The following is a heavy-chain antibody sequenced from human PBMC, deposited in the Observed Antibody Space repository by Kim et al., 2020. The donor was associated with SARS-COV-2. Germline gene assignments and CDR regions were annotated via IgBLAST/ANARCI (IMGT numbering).Heavy chain of an antibody. CDR1: GYTFTSYG. D-gene: IGHD3-10*01. CDR3: ARDVLLGFGELYGYAFDI. Sequence: ASVKVSCKASGYTFTSYGISWVRQAPGQGLEWMGWISAYNGNTNYAQKLQGRVTMTTDTSTSTAYMELRSLRSDDTAVYYCARDVLLGFGELYGYAFDIWGQGTMVTVSS. V-gene: IGHV1-18*04. CDR2: ISAYNGNT. J-gene: IGHJ3*02.